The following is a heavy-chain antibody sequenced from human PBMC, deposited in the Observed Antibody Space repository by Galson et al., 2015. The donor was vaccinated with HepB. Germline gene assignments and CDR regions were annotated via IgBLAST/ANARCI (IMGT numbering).Heavy chain of an antibody. D-gene: IGHD6-13*01. CDR3: ARDTGIAAAVNWFDP. Sequence: SVKVSCKASGYTFTSYYMHWVRQAPGQGLEWMGIINPSGGSTSYAQKFQGRVTMTRDTSTSTVYMELSSLRSEDTAVYYCARDTGIAAAVNWFDPWGQGTLVTVSS. CDR2: INPSGGST. V-gene: IGHV1-46*01. J-gene: IGHJ5*02. CDR1: GYTFTSYY.